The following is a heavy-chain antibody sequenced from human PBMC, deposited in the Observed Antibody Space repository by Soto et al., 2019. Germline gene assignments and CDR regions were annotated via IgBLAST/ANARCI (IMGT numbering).Heavy chain of an antibody. CDR1: GITFSSYS. V-gene: IGHV3-48*02. J-gene: IGHJ4*02. D-gene: IGHD5-18*01. CDR3: VGDKDVNTPLVHGNY. CDR2: ISSSKTT. Sequence: EVQLVESGGGLVQPGESLRLSCTASGITFSSYSMTWVRQAPGKELEGLSYISSSKTTYADSVKGRFTISRDNAKTSVYLQVNSLRDEDTAVYYCVGDKDVNTPLVHGNYWGRGTRVTVSS.